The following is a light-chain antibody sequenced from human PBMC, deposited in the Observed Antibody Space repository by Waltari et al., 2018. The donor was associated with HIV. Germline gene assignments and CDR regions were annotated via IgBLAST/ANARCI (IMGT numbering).Light chain of an antibody. CDR1: SSDIWADNP. CDR2: EVT. CDR3: SSYTTSSTWV. J-gene: IGLJ3*02. Sequence: SALDQPPSVSGSLGHSVSIPCTGTSSDIWADNPVSLYQQSPGTAPKLRIYEVTHRPSGGPVRFSGSKSGNTASLTISGLQADDEADYYCSSYTTSSTWVFGGGTKLTV. V-gene: IGLV2-18*02.